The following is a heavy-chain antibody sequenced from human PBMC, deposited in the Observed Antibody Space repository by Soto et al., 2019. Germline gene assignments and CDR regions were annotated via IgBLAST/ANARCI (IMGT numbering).Heavy chain of an antibody. V-gene: IGHV1-69*13. Sequence: SVKVSCKASGGTFSSYAISWVRQAPGQGLEWMGGIIPIFGTANYAQKFQGRVTITADESTSTAYMELSSLRSEDTAVYYCARDDWVWSGRNYYYYYGMDVWGQGTTVTAP. CDR1: GGTFSSYA. CDR2: IIPIFGTA. CDR3: ARDDWVWSGRNYYYYYGMDV. J-gene: IGHJ6*02. D-gene: IGHD3-3*01.